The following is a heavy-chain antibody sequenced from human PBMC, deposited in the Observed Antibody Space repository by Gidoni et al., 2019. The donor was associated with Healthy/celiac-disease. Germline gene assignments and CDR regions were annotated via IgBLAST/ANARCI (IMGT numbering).Heavy chain of an antibody. J-gene: IGHJ3*02. CDR2: IIPILGIA. D-gene: IGHD6-13*01. Sequence: QGQPVQSGAEVKKPGSSVKVSSKASGGTFSRYTIRWVRQAPGKGLEWMGRIIPILGIANYAQKFQGRVTITADKSTSTAYMELSSLRSEDTAVYYCASNGGAAAGGDAFDIWGQGTMVTVSS. CDR3: ASNGGAAAGGDAFDI. CDR1: GGTFSRYT. V-gene: IGHV1-69*02.